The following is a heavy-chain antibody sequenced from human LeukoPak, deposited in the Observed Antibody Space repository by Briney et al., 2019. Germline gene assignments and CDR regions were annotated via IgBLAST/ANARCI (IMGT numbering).Heavy chain of an antibody. CDR2: IYSTGST. CDR1: GGTISNYY. CDR3: ARLPHTSSVFDY. Sequence: KTSETLSLTCNVSGGTISNYYWIWIRQPAGQGLEWIGRIYSTGSTNYNPSLKGRVTMSLDTSKSQFSLKLTSVTAADTAAYYCARLPHTSSVFDYWGQGTLVTVSS. J-gene: IGHJ4*02. D-gene: IGHD2-2*01. V-gene: IGHV4-4*07.